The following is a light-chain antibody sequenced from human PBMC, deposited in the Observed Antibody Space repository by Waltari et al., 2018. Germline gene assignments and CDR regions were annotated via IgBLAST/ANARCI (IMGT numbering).Light chain of an antibody. J-gene: IGLJ3*02. V-gene: IGLV1-44*01. Sequence: QSVLPQPPSASGTPGQRVTISCSGSSSTIRSNVVNCSQQLPGKAPKLLIYRSDRRPSGVPVRFSGSKSGSSASLAIDGLHSEDEADYYCASWDDSLNGHWVFGGGTKVTVL. CDR2: RSD. CDR1: SSTIRSNV. CDR3: ASWDDSLNGHWV.